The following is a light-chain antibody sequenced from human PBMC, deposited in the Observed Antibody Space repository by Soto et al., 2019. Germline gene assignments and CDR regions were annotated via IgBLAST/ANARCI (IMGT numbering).Light chain of an antibody. J-gene: IGKJ1*01. CDR1: RGISSY. CDR3: KQRT. CDR2: AAS. Sequence: DIHMTQSPSTLSASVGDRVTITCRAIRGISSYLAWYQQKPGKAPKLLIYAASTLQSGVPSRFSGSGSGTDFTLTISSLEPEDFAVYYCKQRTFGQGTKVDI. V-gene: IGKV1-9*01.